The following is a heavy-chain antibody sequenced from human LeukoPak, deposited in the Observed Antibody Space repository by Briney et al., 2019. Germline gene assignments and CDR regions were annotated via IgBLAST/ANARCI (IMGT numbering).Heavy chain of an antibody. CDR1: GDSIRNYY. CDR2: IYATGST. V-gene: IGHV4-4*07. CDR3: ARERVRSTTFDF. Sequence: SETLSLTCTVSGDSIRNYYWSWIRQPAGKGLEWIGRIYATGSTNYNPSLKSRVTMSLDASKNQFSLKLSSVTAADTAVYYCARERVRSTTFDFWGQGTLVTVSS. J-gene: IGHJ5*01. D-gene: IGHD2/OR15-2a*01.